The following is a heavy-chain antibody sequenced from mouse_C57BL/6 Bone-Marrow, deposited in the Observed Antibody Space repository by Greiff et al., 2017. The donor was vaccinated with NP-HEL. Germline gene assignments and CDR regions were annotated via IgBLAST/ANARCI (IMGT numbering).Heavy chain of an antibody. J-gene: IGHJ3*01. D-gene: IGHD1-1*01. Sequence: QVQLQQPGAELVKPGASVKMSCKASGYTFTSYWITWVKQRPGQGLEWIGDIYPGSGSTNYNEKFKSKATLTVDTSTSTAYMQLSSLTSEESAVYYCARDYYGSSSWFAYWGQGTLVTVSA. CDR2: IYPGSGST. CDR1: GYTFTSYW. V-gene: IGHV1-55*01. CDR3: ARDYYGSSSWFAY.